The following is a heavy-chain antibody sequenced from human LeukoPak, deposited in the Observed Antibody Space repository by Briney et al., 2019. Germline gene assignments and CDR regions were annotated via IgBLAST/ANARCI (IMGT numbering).Heavy chain of an antibody. CDR3: ARDRPALAAEGGNWFDP. CDR1: GYTFTGYY. D-gene: IGHD6-13*01. V-gene: IGHV1-2*02. J-gene: IGHJ5*02. CDR2: INPNSGGT. Sequence: ASVKVSCKASGYTFTGYYMHWVRQAPGQGLEWMGWINPNSGGTNYAQKFQGRVTMTRDTSISTAYMELSRLRSDDTAVYYCARDRPALAAEGGNWFDPWGQGTLVTVSS.